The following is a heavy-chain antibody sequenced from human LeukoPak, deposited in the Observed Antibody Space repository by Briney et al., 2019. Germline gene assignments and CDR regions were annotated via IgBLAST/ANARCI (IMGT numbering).Heavy chain of an antibody. CDR3: ARAASGTTGPYYYYYYMDA. CDR2: ISSSGSTI. CDR1: GFTFSDYY. J-gene: IGHJ6*03. Sequence: GGSLRLSCAASGFTFSDYYMSWIRQAPGKGLEWVSYISSSGSTIYYADSVKGRFTISRDNAKNSLYLQMNSLRAEDTAVYYCARAASGTTGPYYYYYYMDAWGKRTTVTVSS. V-gene: IGHV3-11*04. D-gene: IGHD1-1*01.